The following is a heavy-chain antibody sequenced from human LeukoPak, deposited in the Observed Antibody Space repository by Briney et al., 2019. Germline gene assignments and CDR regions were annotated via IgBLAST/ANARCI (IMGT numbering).Heavy chain of an antibody. D-gene: IGHD2-2*01. CDR2: INHSGST. J-gene: IGHJ6*02. CDR1: GFTFSSYA. V-gene: IGHV4-34*01. CDR3: ARASPEVVPAAVGGTRSYYYYGMDV. Sequence: GSLRLSCAASGFTFSSYAMSWIRQPPGKGLEWIGEINHSGSTNYNPSLKSRVTISVDTSKNQFSLKLSSVTAADTAVYYCARASPEVVPAAVGGTRSYYYYGMDVWGQGTTVTVSS.